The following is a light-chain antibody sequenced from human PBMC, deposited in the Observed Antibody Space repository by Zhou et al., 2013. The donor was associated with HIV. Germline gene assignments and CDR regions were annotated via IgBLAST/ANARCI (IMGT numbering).Light chain of an antibody. Sequence: DIVMTQSPLSLPVTPGEPASISCRSSQSLLHSNGYNYLDWYLQKPGQSPQLLIYLGSNRASGVPDRFSGSGSGTDFTLKISRVEAEDVGVYYCMQVLQTPLTFGGGTMVEIK. CDR2: LGS. CDR1: QSLLHSNGYNY. V-gene: IGKV2-28*01. CDR3: MQVLQTPLT. J-gene: IGKJ4*01.